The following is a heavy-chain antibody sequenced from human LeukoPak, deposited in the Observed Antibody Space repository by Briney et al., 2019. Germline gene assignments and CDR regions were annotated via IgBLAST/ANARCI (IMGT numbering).Heavy chain of an antibody. CDR2: IIPILGTA. CDR1: GGTFSNFA. D-gene: IGHD6-13*01. J-gene: IGHJ4*02. CDR3: ARGLLGSSASGA. Sequence: SVKVSCKASGGTFSNFALSWVRQAPGQGLEWVGGIIPILGTANYAQKFQGRVTITTDESTSTAHMELNSLRSEGTAVYYCARGLLGSSASGAWGQGTLVTVSS. V-gene: IGHV1-69*05.